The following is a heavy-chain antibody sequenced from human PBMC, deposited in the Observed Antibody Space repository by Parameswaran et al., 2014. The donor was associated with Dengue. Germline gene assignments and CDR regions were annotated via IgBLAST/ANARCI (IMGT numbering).Heavy chain of an antibody. V-gene: IGHV6-1*01. D-gene: IGHD1-1*01. CDR2: TYYRSKWYN. J-gene: IGHJ4*02. CDR3: ARTQTGYFDY. Sequence: KWIRQSPSRGLEWLGRTYYRSKWYNDYAVSVRSRITINPDTSKNQFSLQLNSVTPEDTAVYYCARTQTGYFDYWGQGTLVTVSS.